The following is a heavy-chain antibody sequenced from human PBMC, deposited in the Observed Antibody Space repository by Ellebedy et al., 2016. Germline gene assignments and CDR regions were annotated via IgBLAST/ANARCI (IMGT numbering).Heavy chain of an antibody. CDR2: IYYSGGT. Sequence: SETLSLTCTVSGGSISTYYWSWLRQPPGKGLEWIGYIYYSGGTNSNPSLKSRVTMSVDTSKNQFSLRLSPVTAADAAVYYFARYMPRGTGDIGLRYLDIWGRGTLVTVSS. J-gene: IGHJ2*01. CDR3: ARYMPRGTGDIGLRYLDI. V-gene: IGHV4-59*08. CDR1: GGSISTYY. D-gene: IGHD7-27*01.